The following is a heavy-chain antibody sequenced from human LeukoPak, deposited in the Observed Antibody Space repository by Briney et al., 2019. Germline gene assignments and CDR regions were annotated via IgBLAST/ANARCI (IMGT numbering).Heavy chain of an antibody. D-gene: IGHD3-3*01. CDR1: GFTFSSYS. V-gene: IGHV3-48*01. Sequence: PGGSLRLSCAASGFTFSSYSMNWVRQAPGKGLEWVSYISSSSSTIYYADSVKGRFTISRDNAKNSLYLQMDSLRAEDTAVYYCARELGITIFGVVIGGFDYWGQGTLVTVSS. J-gene: IGHJ4*02. CDR2: ISSSSSTI. CDR3: ARELGITIFGVVIGGFDY.